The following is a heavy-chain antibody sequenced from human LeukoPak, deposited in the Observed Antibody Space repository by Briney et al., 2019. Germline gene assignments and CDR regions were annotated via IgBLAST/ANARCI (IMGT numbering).Heavy chain of an antibody. J-gene: IGHJ4*02. CDR2: IYHSGST. V-gene: IGHV4-39*01. CDR3: ARRSEFDNSHYHYFDY. CDR1: GGSISSSSYY. Sequence: SETLSLTCTVSGGSISSSSYYWDWIRQAPGKGPGWIGTIYHSGSTEYNPSLKSRVAIFVDTSKNQFSLILHSVAAADTAVYYCARRSEFDNSHYHYFDYWGQGALVTVSS. D-gene: IGHD3-10*01.